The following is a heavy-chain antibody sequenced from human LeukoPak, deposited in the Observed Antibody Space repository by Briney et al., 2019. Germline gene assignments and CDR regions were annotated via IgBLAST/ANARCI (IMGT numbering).Heavy chain of an antibody. D-gene: IGHD4-17*01. CDR3: ARILYGDLEDV. Sequence: PGGSLRLFCAASGFTFSSYWMHWVRQAPGKGLVWVSRINSDGSSTSYADSVKGRFTISRDNAKNTLYLQMNSLRAEDTAVYYCARILYGDLEDVWGKGTTVTISS. CDR2: INSDGSST. V-gene: IGHV3-74*01. J-gene: IGHJ6*04. CDR1: GFTFSSYW.